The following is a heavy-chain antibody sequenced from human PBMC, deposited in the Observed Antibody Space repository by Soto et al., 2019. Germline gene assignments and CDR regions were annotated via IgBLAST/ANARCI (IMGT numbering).Heavy chain of an antibody. V-gene: IGHV1-18*01. CDR1: GYTLTSYG. Sequence: ASVKVSCKASGYTLTSYGISWVRQAPGQGLEWMGWISANNGNTNYAQKLQGRVTMTTDTSTNTAYMELRSLRSDDTAVYYCARVYCSSTSCLLYYYYGMDVWGQGTTVTVSS. CDR2: ISANNGNT. CDR3: ARVYCSSTSCLLYYYYGMDV. D-gene: IGHD2-2*01. J-gene: IGHJ6*02.